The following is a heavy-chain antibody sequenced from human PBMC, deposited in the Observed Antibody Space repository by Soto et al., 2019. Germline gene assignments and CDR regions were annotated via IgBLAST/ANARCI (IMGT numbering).Heavy chain of an antibody. CDR1: GYTFTSFA. V-gene: IGHV1-3*01. CDR3: EEEGELTDAYYRYGLDV. J-gene: IGHJ6*02. CDR2: IKAANGNT. Sequence: QVRLAQSGAEVREPGASVKISCHTSGYTFTSFAIHWVRRAPGQGLEWKGWIKAANGNTNYAQKCQGSVENTADTYATTVVVELRTLTSEETAVYFCEEEGELTDAYYRYGLDVWGQGTAISVSS. D-gene: IGHD3-10*01.